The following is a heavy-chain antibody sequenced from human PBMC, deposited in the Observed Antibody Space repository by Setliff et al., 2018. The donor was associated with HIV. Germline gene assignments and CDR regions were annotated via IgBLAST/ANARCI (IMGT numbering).Heavy chain of an antibody. CDR3: VRDSSRGSAWDPGAFDI. CDR2: ISGSGGRI. J-gene: IGHJ3*02. D-gene: IGHD6-19*01. V-gene: IGHV3-48*03. CDR1: GFSFSSYW. Sequence: LRLSCAASGFSFSSYWMSWVRQTPHKGLEWISYISGSGGRIFYLDSVKGRFTISRDNAKTSLFLQMNNLRADDAGVYYCVRDSSRGSAWDPGAFDIWGQGTAVTVSS.